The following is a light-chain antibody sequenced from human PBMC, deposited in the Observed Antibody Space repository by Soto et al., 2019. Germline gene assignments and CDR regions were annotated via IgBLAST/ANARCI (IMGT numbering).Light chain of an antibody. J-gene: IGKJ1*01. CDR3: QQYGSPGT. Sequence: EIVLTHSPGTLSLSPGERATLSFRASQSVSNNYLAWYQQKPGQAPRLLIYGASNRATGIPDRFSGSGSGTDFTLTISRLEPEDFAVYYCQQYGSPGTFGQGTKVDIK. CDR1: QSVSNNY. CDR2: GAS. V-gene: IGKV3-20*01.